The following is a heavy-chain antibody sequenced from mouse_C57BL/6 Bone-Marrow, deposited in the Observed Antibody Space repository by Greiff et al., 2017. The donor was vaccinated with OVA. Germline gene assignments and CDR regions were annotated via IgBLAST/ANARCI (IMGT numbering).Heavy chain of an antibody. V-gene: IGHV1-55*01. CDR2: IYTGSGST. CDR1: GYTFTSYW. J-gene: IGHJ3*01. CDR3: GREVSIYFYGPFGD. Sequence: QVQLQQPGAELVKPGASVKMSCKASGYTFTSYWITWVKQRPGQGLEWIGAIYTGSGSTNYHEKFKSKATLTVDKSSSTAYMQISSQTSEDSAVYNSGREVSIYFYGPFGDWGQGTLVTVSA. D-gene: IGHD1-1*01.